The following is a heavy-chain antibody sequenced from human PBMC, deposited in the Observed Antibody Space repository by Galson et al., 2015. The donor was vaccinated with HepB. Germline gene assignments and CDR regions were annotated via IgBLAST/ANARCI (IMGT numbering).Heavy chain of an antibody. J-gene: IGHJ4*02. CDR2: ISSDGGTQ. CDR3: VKESGIPQYGAYFDY. CDR1: GFTVSSNY. V-gene: IGHV3-30*18. D-gene: IGHD4/OR15-4a*01. Sequence: SLRLSCAASGFTVSSNYMSWVRQAPGKGLQWVAVISSDGGTQYYADSVKGRFTISRDTSKNMLHLQMNSLRPEDTAVYYCVKESGIPQYGAYFDYWGQGALVTVSS.